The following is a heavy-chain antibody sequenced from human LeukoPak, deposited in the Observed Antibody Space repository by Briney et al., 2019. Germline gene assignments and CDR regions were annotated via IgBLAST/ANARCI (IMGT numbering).Heavy chain of an antibody. CDR2: INSDGTGI. CDR3: ARAGVAAAAPDY. V-gene: IGHV3-74*01. Sequence: GSLRLSCAASGFTFINHWMHWVRQAPGKGLVWVSYINSDGTGISYTDSVKGRFTISRDNAKNTLYLQMNSLRAEDTAVYYCARAGVAAAAPDYWGQGTLVTVSS. J-gene: IGHJ4*02. CDR1: GFTFINHW. D-gene: IGHD6-13*01.